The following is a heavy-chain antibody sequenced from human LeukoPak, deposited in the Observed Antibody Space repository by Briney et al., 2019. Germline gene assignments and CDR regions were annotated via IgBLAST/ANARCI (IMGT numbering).Heavy chain of an antibody. Sequence: GGSLRLSCAASGFIFTDYFMSWVRQAPGKGLEWVASIKHDGSEKYYVDSVRGRFTISRDNTMNSLYLQMSSLRAEDTAVYYCATDRGWRTSGYYLYYFEYWGQGTLVTYSS. V-gene: IGHV3-7*01. D-gene: IGHD3-3*01. CDR3: ATDRGWRTSGYYLYYFEY. CDR1: GFIFTDYF. J-gene: IGHJ4*02. CDR2: IKHDGSEK.